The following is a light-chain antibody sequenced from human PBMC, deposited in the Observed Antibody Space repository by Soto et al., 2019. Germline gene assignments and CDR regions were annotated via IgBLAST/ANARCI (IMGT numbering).Light chain of an antibody. CDR1: SSDVGGYNY. Sequence: QSALTQPASVSGSPGQSITISCTGTSSDVGGYNYVSWYQQHPGQAPKLMIHEVSNRPSGVSPRFSGSKSGNTASLTRSGFQADDEEDYYSSSCTASNTLIFGGGTEVTVL. V-gene: IGLV2-14*01. J-gene: IGLJ2*01. CDR2: EVS. CDR3: SSCTASNTLI.